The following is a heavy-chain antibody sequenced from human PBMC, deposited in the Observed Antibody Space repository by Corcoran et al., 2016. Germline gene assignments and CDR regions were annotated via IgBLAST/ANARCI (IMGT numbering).Heavy chain of an antibody. CDR1: GYTFTGYY. CDR3: ARTSYNFWSGYSFGY. J-gene: IGHJ4*02. CDR2: INPNSGGT. D-gene: IGHD3-3*01. V-gene: IGHV1-2*02. Sequence: QVQLVQSGAEVKKPGASVKVSCKASGYTFTGYYMHWVRQAPGQGLEWMGWINPNSGGTNYAQQFQGRITMTRDTSISTAYKEVSRLTSDNTAVYYCARTSYNFWSGYSFGYWGQGALVTVSS.